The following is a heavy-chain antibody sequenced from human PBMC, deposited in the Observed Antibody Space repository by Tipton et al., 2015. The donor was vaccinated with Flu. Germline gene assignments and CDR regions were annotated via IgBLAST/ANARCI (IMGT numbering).Heavy chain of an antibody. D-gene: IGHD5-24*01. CDR1: GYSFINYW. CDR2: IYPSDSDT. J-gene: IGHJ4*02. V-gene: IGHV5-51*01. Sequence: QLVQSGAEMKKPGESLKISCKGSGYSFINYWIGWVRQKPGKGLEWMGLIYPSDSDTRYSPSVQGQVTISADKSIGTAYLQWSSLKAWDTAIYYCARQRNGYNDFDYWGQGTLVTVSS. CDR3: ARQRNGYNDFDY.